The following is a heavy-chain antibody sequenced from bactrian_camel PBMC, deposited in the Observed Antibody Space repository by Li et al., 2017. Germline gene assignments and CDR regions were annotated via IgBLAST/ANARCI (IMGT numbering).Heavy chain of an antibody. D-gene: IGHD1*01. J-gene: IGHJ6*01. V-gene: IGHV3S61*01. Sequence: HVQLVESGGGSVQAGGSLTLSCAASGLVYPFWSMAWFRQAPGKEREGVARIDSRGTTEYVDSVKGRFTVFKGNAGKTLYLQMNSLRPEDTAMYYCAVDLPRGLDPLGPDAIKEFGYWGQGTQVTVS. CDR2: IDSRGTT. CDR3: AVDLPRGLDPLGPDAIKEFGY. CDR1: GLVYPFWS.